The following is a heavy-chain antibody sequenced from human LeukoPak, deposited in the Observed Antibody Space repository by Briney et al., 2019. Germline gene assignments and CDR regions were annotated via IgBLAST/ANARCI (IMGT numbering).Heavy chain of an antibody. Sequence: SETLSLTCTVSGGSISTYFWSWIRQPAGKGLEWIGRVSASGNADYNPSLESRVTMSIDTSNNRFSLTLTSVTAADTAVYYCTRDLYYYDSRRDAFDIWGQGTMATVSS. D-gene: IGHD3-22*01. CDR2: VSASGNA. CDR3: TRDLYYYDSRRDAFDI. J-gene: IGHJ3*02. CDR1: GGSISTYF. V-gene: IGHV4-4*07.